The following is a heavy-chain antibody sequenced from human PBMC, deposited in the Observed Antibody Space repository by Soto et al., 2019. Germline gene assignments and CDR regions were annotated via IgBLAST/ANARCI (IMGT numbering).Heavy chain of an antibody. CDR2: INRDGTNT. D-gene: IGHD3-3*02. V-gene: IGHV3-74*01. J-gene: IGHJ6*02. CDR3: AIDFLAFVLEGYYYYYGMDV. Sequence: PGGSLRLSCVASVFTFPHYSMHWVRHARAKGLVWVSYINRDGTNTNYADSVKRRLTISRDNAKNSLYLQMNSLKDEDTAVYYCAIDFLAFVLEGYYYYYGMDVWGQGTTVTVSS. CDR1: VFTFPHYS.